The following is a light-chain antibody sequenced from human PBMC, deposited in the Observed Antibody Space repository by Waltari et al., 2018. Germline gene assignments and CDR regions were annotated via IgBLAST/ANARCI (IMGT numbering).Light chain of an antibody. Sequence: VMTQSPATLSVSPGQRVTLSCRASQSIGTNLAGYQQKPGQAPRLLIYGASTRATNIPARFSGGGSGTAFSLTISSLQSEDFAVYYCQQHDNWPPVTFGQGTRLEIK. J-gene: IGKJ5*01. V-gene: IGKV3-15*01. CDR2: GAS. CDR3: QQHDNWPPVT. CDR1: QSIGTN.